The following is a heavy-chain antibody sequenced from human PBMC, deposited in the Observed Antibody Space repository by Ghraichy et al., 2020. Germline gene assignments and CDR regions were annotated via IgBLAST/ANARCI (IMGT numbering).Heavy chain of an antibody. CDR2: LSLQTGRK. V-gene: IGHV3-30*04. CDR1: GFSFTNFV. J-gene: IGHJ4*02. CDR3: VRETGGFDD. Sequence: GESLNISCAASGFSFTNFVMHWVRQAPGKGLDWVACLSLQTGRKDYADSVKGRFTISRDNSKNKLYLQMDSLRVEDMAVYYCVRETGGFDDWGQGTLVTV. D-gene: IGHD7-27*01.